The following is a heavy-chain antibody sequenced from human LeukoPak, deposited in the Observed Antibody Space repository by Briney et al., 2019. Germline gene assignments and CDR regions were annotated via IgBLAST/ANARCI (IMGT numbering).Heavy chain of an antibody. CDR1: GFTFSSYA. V-gene: IGHV3-30*04. CDR2: ISYDGSNK. D-gene: IGHD3-10*01. Sequence: GRSLRLSCAASGFTFSSYAMHWVRQAPGKGLEWVAVISYDGSNKYYADSVKGRFTISRDNSKNTLYLQMNSLRAEDTAVYYCARGGMVRGVMRYFDYWGQGTLVTVSS. J-gene: IGHJ4*02. CDR3: ARGGMVRGVMRYFDY.